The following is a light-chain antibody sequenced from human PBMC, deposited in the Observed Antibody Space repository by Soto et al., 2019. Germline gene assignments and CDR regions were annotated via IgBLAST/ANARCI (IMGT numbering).Light chain of an antibody. CDR2: KAS. J-gene: IGKJ1*01. CDR1: QTISSW. Sequence: DIQMTQSPSTLSGSVGDRVTITCRASQTISSWLAWYQQKPGKAPKLLIYKASTLKSGVQSRFSGSGSGTEFTITISSLQPDDFATYYSQHYNSYSEAFGQGTKVEIK. V-gene: IGKV1-5*03. CDR3: QHYNSYSEA.